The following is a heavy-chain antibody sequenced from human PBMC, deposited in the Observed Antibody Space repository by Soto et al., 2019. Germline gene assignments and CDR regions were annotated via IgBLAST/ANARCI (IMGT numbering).Heavy chain of an antibody. CDR2: IYSGGST. J-gene: IGHJ4*02. CDR1: GFTVSSNY. CDR3: ASNYDILTGYYMLY. V-gene: IGHV3-66*01. D-gene: IGHD3-9*01. Sequence: PGGSLRPSCAASGFTVSSNYMSWVRQAPGKGLEWVSVIYSGGSTYYADSVKGRFTISRDNSKNTLYLQMNSLRAEDTAVYYCASNYDILTGYYMLYWGQGTLVTVSS.